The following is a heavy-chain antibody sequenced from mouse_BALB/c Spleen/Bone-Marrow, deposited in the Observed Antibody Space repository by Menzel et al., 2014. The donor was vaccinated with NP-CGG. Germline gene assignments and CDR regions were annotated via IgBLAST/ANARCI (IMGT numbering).Heavy chain of an antibody. CDR2: IDPANGNT. D-gene: IGHD2-4*01. CDR3: ARGFDYEDY. CDR1: GFNIKDTY. Sequence: EVKLMESGAELVKPGASVKLSCTASGFNIKDTYIHWVKQRPEQGLEWIGRIDPANGNTKYDPKFQGKATITADTSSNTAYLQLSGLTSEDTAVYYCARGFDYEDYWGQGTTLTVSS. V-gene: IGHV14-3*02. J-gene: IGHJ2*01.